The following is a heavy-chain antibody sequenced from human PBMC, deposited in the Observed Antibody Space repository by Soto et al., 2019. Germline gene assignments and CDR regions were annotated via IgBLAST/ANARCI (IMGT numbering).Heavy chain of an antibody. D-gene: IGHD2-8*01. V-gene: IGHV1-3*01. J-gene: IGHJ5*02. CDR3: ARVGYCTDAVCYGGGWFDP. CDR2: INAGNGNT. CDR1: GYTFTSHV. Sequence: GASVKVSCKASGYTFTSHVMHWVRQAPGQRLEWMGRINAGNGNTKYSQKFQGRVTITRDTSASTAYMGLSSLRSEDTAVYYCARVGYCTDAVCYGGGWFDPWGQGTLVTVSS.